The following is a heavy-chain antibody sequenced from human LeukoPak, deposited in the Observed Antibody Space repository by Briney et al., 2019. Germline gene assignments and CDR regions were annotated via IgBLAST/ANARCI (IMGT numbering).Heavy chain of an antibody. V-gene: IGHV1-2*06. D-gene: IGHD6-19*01. Sequence: ASVKVSCKASGYTFTGYYMHWVRQAPGQGLEWMGRINPNSGGTNYAQKFQGRVTMTRDTSISTAYMELSRLRSDDTAVYYCARAVEGWNWFDTWGQGTLVTVSS. CDR3: ARAVEGWNWFDT. CDR2: INPNSGGT. J-gene: IGHJ5*02. CDR1: GYTFTGYY.